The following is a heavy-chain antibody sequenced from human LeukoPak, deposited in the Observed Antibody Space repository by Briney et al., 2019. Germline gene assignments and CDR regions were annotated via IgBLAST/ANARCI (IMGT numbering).Heavy chain of an antibody. CDR3: ARGPYPGSMFLDH. CDR1: GFTFSNFE. CDR2: ISIVDTTI. Sequence: GGSLRLSRAASGFTFSNFEMNWVRQAPGTGLEWVSYISIVDTTIYYADSVKGRFTISRDNVERSLYLQMNGLRAEDSAVYYCARGPYPGSMFLDHWGQGTLVTVSS. J-gene: IGHJ4*02. V-gene: IGHV3-48*03. D-gene: IGHD3-10*02.